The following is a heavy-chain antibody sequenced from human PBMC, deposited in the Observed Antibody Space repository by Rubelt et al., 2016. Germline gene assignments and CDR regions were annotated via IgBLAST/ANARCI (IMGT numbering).Heavy chain of an antibody. D-gene: IGHD6-13*01. CDR1: GGSISRSRYY. V-gene: IGHV4-39*01. CDR2: IYSGGNT. J-gene: IGHJ6*02. Sequence: QLQLQESGPGLVKPSETLSLTCIVSGGSISRSRYYWGWIRQPPGNGLEWIGSIYSGGNTYYNPSLNSRITISVDSSKNQFSLKLSSLTAADTAVYYCARHGRAAARYYVWGQGTTVTVSS. CDR3: ARHGRAAARYYV.